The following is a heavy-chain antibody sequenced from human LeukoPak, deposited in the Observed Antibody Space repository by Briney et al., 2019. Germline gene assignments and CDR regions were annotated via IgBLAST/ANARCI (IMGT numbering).Heavy chain of an antibody. CDR1: GFTVSSNY. CDR3: AREDRNTKHGHGDY. CDR2: IYSGGST. J-gene: IGHJ4*02. Sequence: QPGGSLRLSCAASGFTVSSNYMSWVRQAPGKGLEWVSVIYSGGSTYYADSVKGRFTISRDNSKNTLYLQMNSLRAEDTAVYYCAREDRNTKHGHGDYWGQGTLVTVSS. D-gene: IGHD2-21*01. V-gene: IGHV3-66*01.